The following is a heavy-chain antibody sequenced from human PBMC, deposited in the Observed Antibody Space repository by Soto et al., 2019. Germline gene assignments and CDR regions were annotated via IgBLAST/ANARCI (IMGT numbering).Heavy chain of an antibody. CDR3: ARATELRYVEWSVYRGGNYAMDV. J-gene: IGHJ6*02. CDR2: VSPDSGST. Sequence: QVQLVQSGAEVKKPGASVRVSCKASGYTFSGYDINWVRQATGQGLEWMGWVSPDSGSTGYAGIFQGRVTMTWDRSTTMAYMDLSRLTSEDSAVYYCARATELRYVEWSVYRGGNYAMDVWGQGTTVTVSS. D-gene: IGHD3-3*01. CDR1: GYTFSGYD. V-gene: IGHV1-8*01.